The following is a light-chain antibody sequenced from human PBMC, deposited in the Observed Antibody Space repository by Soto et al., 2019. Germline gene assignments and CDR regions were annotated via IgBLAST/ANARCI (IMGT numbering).Light chain of an antibody. Sequence: EIVLTHSPATLSLSPGERATLSCRASQSVSSYLAWYQQKPGQAPRLLIYDASNRATGIPARFSGSGSGTDFTLTISSLEPEDFAVYYCQQRSNWLTVGGGTKVEIK. CDR1: QSVSSY. CDR3: QQRSNWLT. CDR2: DAS. V-gene: IGKV3-11*01. J-gene: IGKJ4*01.